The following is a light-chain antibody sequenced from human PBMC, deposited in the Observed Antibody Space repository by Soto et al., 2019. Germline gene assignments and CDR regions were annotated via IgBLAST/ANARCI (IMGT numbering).Light chain of an antibody. CDR2: AAS. CDR3: QHSYSTPST. Sequence: DIQMTQSPSSLSAFVGDRVTITLRACPSISSYLNWYQQKPGKTPKLLIYAASSLQSGVPSTSSVSGSGTDFTFTISSLQPEAFATYYCQHSYSTPSTFGPGTKVEIK. CDR1: PSISSY. J-gene: IGKJ1*01. V-gene: IGKV1-39*01.